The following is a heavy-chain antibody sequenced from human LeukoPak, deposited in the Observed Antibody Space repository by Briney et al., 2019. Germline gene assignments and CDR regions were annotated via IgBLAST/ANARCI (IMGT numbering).Heavy chain of an antibody. J-gene: IGHJ4*02. V-gene: IGHV1-2*06. CDR3: ARGGYSYGYPYY. CDR2: INPNSGGT. CDR1: GYTFTGYY. D-gene: IGHD5-18*01. Sequence: ASVKVSCKASGYTFTGYYMHWVRQAPGQGLEWMGRINPNSGGTNYARKFQGRATMPRDRSISTASIELSRLRPVDTPGNYCARGGYSYGYPYYWGQGNLVTVSS.